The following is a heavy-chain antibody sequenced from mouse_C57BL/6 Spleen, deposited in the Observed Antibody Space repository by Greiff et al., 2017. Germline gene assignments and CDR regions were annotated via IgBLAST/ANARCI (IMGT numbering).Heavy chain of an antibody. Sequence: VKLRQPGAELVRPGSSVKLSCKASGYTFTSYWMPWVKQRPIQGLEWIGNIDPSDSETHYNQKFKDKATLTVDKSSSTAYMQLSSLTSEDSAVYYCARGDDGYYIPLFDYWGQGTTLTVSS. CDR2: IDPSDSET. CDR3: ARGDDGYYIPLFDY. CDR1: GYTFTSYW. V-gene: IGHV1-52*01. D-gene: IGHD2-3*01. J-gene: IGHJ2*01.